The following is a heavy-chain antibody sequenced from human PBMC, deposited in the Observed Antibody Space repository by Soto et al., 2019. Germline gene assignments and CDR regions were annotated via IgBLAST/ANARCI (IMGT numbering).Heavy chain of an antibody. CDR2: ISGSGGST. D-gene: IGHD5-18*01. CDR3: AKALAAMTPYFDY. CDR1: GVNFSNLG. J-gene: IGHJ4*02. Sequence: LRLPSAASGVNFSNLGMRRVRQEKGKGLEWVSAISGSGGSTYYADSVKGRFTISRDNSKNTLYLQMNSLRAEDTAVYYCAKALAAMTPYFDYWGQGTLVTVSS. V-gene: IGHV3-23*01.